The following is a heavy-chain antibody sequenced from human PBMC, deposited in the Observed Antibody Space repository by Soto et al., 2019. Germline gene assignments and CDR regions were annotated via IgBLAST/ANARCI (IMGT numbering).Heavy chain of an antibody. CDR3: ARAGKYYYPSGSPYYYGMDV. Sequence: QVQLVQSGAEVKKPGASVKVSCEASGYTFTSYGVSWVRQAPGLGLEWMGWIRGYNGNTNYAQKLQGRVTMTTDKATSKTYMERRRLRYDDTPVDYCARAGKYYYPSGSPYYYGMDVLGQGIEDTVSP. D-gene: IGHD3-10*01. CDR2: IRGYNGNT. J-gene: IGHJ6*01. V-gene: IGHV1-18*04. CDR1: GYTFTSYG.